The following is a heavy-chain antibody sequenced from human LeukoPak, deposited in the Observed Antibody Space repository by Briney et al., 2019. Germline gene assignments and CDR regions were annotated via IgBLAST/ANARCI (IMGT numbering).Heavy chain of an antibody. CDR2: IFSNDEK. CDR1: GFSLSTSGVG. V-gene: IGHV2-26*01. CDR3: ARILVDTAMVNNWFDP. J-gene: IGHJ5*02. Sequence: SGPTLVKPTQTLTLTCTFSGFSLSTSGVGVGWIRQPPGKALEWLAHIFSNDEKSYSTSLKSRLTISKDTSKSQVVLTMTDMDPVDTATYYCARILVDTAMVNNWFDPWGQGTLVTVSS. D-gene: IGHD5-18*01.